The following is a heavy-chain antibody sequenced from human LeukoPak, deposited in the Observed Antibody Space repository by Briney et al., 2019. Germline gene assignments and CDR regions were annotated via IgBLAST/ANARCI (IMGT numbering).Heavy chain of an antibody. Sequence: GGSLRLSCAASGFAFTKYWMTWVRQAPGKGLEWVANIKQDGSEKFYVDSVKGRFTISRDNAKNSLDLQINSLGAEDTAVYYCARGLDCRSTSCYLDNWGQGTLVTVSS. CDR3: ARGLDCRSTSCYLDN. J-gene: IGHJ4*02. D-gene: IGHD2-2*01. CDR2: IKQDGSEK. CDR1: GFAFTKYW. V-gene: IGHV3-7*01.